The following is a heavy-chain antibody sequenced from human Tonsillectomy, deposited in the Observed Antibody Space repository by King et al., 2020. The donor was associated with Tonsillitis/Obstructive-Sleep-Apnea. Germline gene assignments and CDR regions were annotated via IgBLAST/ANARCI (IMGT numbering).Heavy chain of an antibody. Sequence: VQLVESGGGLVQPGGSLRLSCAASGFTFSSYEMNWVRQAPGKGLEWISYISSSGGTIYSADSVKGRFTISRYNAKNSLYLQMNSLRAEDTAVYYCARRYCSSTSCLLDYWGHGTLVTVSS. CDR3: ARRYCSSTSCLLDY. D-gene: IGHD2-2*01. CDR2: ISSSGGTI. J-gene: IGHJ4*01. V-gene: IGHV3-48*03. CDR1: GFTFSSYE.